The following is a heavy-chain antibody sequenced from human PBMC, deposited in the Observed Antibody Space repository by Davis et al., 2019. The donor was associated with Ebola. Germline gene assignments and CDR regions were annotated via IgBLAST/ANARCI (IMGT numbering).Heavy chain of an antibody. J-gene: IGHJ4*02. CDR3: ARKTFFDY. D-gene: IGHD2/OR15-2a*01. V-gene: IGHV3-30*04. CDR1: GFTFSSYA. CDR2: ISYDGSNK. Sequence: GKSLKISCAASGFTFSSYAMHWVRQAPGKGLEWVAVISYDGSNKYYADSVKGRFTISRDNSKNTLYLQMNSLRAEDTAVYYCARKTFFDYWGQGTLVTVSS.